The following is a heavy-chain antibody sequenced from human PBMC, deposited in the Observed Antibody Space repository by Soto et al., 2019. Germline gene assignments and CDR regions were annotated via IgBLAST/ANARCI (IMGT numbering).Heavy chain of an antibody. CDR2: IIPIFGTA. D-gene: IGHD2-15*01. CDR1: GGTFSSYA. V-gene: IGHV1-69*13. J-gene: IGHJ6*02. CDR3: ARDLKYCSGGSCFLPNYYYYGMDV. Sequence: GASVKVSCKASGGTFSSYAISWVRQAPGQGLEWMGGIIPIFGTANYAQKFQGRVTITADESTSTAYMELSSLRSEDTAVYYCARDLKYCSGGSCFLPNYYYYGMDVWGQGTTVTVS.